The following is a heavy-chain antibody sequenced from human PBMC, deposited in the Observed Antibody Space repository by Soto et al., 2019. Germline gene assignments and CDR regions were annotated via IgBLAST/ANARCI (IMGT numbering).Heavy chain of an antibody. D-gene: IGHD3-22*01. CDR2: IYYSGST. CDR3: ARQAFSRYDLYYYDSSGLPDY. J-gene: IGHJ4*02. V-gene: IGHV4-39*01. Sequence: PSETLSLTCTVSGGSISSSSYYWGWIRQPPGKGLEWIGSIYYSGSTYYNPSLKSRVTISVDTSKNQFSLKLSSVTAADTAVYYCARQAFSRYDLYYYDSSGLPDYWGQGTLVTVSS. CDR1: GGSISSSSYY.